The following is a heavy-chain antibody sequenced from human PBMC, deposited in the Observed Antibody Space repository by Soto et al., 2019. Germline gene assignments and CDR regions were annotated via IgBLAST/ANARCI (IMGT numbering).Heavy chain of an antibody. J-gene: IGHJ4*02. D-gene: IGHD3-9*01. CDR1: GYTFTSYG. CDR2: ISAYNGNT. CDR3: ARVRFDYDILTGPDY. V-gene: IGHV1-18*01. Sequence: ASVKVSCKASGYTFTSYGISWVRQAPGQGLEWMGWISAYNGNTNYAQKLQGRVTMTTDTSTSTAYMELRSLRSDDTAVYYCARVRFDYDILTGPDYWGQGTLVTVSS.